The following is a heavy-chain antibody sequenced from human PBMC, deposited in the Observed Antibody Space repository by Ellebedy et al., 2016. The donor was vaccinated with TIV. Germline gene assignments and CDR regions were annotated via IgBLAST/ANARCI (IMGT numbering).Heavy chain of an antibody. CDR3: ARYEWLRFFDY. J-gene: IGHJ4*02. CDR1: GYTFTGYY. V-gene: IGHV1-2*02. D-gene: IGHD5-12*01. Sequence: ASVKVSCKASGYTFTGYYMNWVRQAPGQGLEWMGWINPNSGGTNYAQECQGRVTMTRDTSISTAYMELSRLRSDDTAVYYCARYEWLRFFDYWGQGTLVTVSS. CDR2: INPNSGGT.